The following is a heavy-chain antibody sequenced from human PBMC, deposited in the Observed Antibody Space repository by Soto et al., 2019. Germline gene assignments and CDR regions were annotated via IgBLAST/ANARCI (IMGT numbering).Heavy chain of an antibody. CDR3: ATDPAPISGSYPVDYYGMHV. Sequence: GGSLRLSCAASGVTFSSYCMSWVRLAPGKGLEWVADIWYDGSNKYYADSVKGRFTISRDNSKNTLYLQMNSLRAEDTAVYYCATDPAPISGSYPVDYYGMHVWGQGTTVTVSS. V-gene: IGHV3-33*08. CDR1: GVTFSSYC. CDR2: IWYDGSNK. J-gene: IGHJ6*02. D-gene: IGHD1-26*01.